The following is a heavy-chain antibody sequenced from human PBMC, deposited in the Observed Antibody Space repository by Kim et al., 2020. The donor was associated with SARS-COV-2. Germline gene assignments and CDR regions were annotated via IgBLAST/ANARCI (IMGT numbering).Heavy chain of an antibody. CDR1: VYTFTSND. D-gene: IGHD3-10*01. CDR2: VKTDGGDT. CDR3: ARVFGFYYHYMDV. V-gene: IGHV1-8*01. Sequence: ASVKVSCKPSVYTFTSNDISWVRQATGQGLEWMGWVKTDGGDTVYAQKFQGRIIMAWNTSTSTAYMELSGLTSEDTAVYYCARVFGFYYHYMDVWGKGST. J-gene: IGHJ6*03.